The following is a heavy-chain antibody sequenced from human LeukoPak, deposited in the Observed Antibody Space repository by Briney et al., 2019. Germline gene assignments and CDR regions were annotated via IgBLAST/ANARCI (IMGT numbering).Heavy chain of an antibody. Sequence: SETLSLTCAVYGGSFSGYYWSWIRQPPGKGLEWIGEINHSGSTNYNPSLKSRVTISVDTSKNQFSLKLSSVTAADTAVYYCARGYGDYEGDYNWFDPCGQGTLVTVSS. CDR3: ARGYGDYEGDYNWFDP. V-gene: IGHV4-34*01. CDR2: INHSGST. D-gene: IGHD4-17*01. CDR1: GGSFSGYY. J-gene: IGHJ5*02.